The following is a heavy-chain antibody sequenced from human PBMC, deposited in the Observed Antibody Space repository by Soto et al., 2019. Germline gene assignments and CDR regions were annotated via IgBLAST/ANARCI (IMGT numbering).Heavy chain of an antibody. CDR3: PVYSYGYMGSYYYGMDV. CDR1: GFTFGDYA. V-gene: IGHV3-49*04. CDR2: IRSKAYGGTT. D-gene: IGHD5-18*01. J-gene: IGHJ6*02. Sequence: GSLRLSCTASGFTFGDYAMSWVRQAPGKGREWVGFIRSKAYGGTTEYAASVKGRFTISRDDSKSIAYLQMNSLKTEDTAVYYCPVYSYGYMGSYYYGMDVWGQGTTVTVSS.